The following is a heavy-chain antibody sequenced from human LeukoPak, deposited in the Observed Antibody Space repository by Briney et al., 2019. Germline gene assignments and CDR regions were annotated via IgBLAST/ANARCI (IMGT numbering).Heavy chain of an antibody. CDR3: ARGGYYDSSGPTSNWFDP. CDR1: GYTFTGYY. V-gene: IGHV1-2*02. D-gene: IGHD3-22*01. Sequence: ASVKVSCKASGYTFTGYYMHWVRQAPGQGLEWMGWINPNSGGTNYAQKFQGRVTMTRDTSISTAYMELSRLRSDDTAVYYCARGGYYDSSGPTSNWFDPWGQGTLVTVSS. J-gene: IGHJ5*02. CDR2: INPNSGGT.